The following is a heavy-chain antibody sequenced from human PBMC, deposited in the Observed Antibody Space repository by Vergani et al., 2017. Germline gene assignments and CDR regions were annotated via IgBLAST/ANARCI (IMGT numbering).Heavy chain of an antibody. D-gene: IGHD6-19*01. Sequence: EVQLVETGGGLIQPGGSLRLSCAASGFTVSSNYMSWVRQAPGKGLEWVSVIYSGGSTYYADSVKGRFTISRDNAKNSLYLQMNSLRAEDTAVYYCAREDSSGSDAFDIWGQGTMVTVSS. V-gene: IGHV3-53*02. CDR2: IYSGGST. CDR1: GFTVSSNY. J-gene: IGHJ3*02. CDR3: AREDSSGSDAFDI.